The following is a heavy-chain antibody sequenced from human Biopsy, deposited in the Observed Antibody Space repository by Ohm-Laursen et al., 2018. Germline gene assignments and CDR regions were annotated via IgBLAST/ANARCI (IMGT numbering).Heavy chain of an antibody. CDR2: IGWDGANT. V-gene: IGHV3-43D*04. J-gene: IGHJ5*02. D-gene: IGHD1/OR15-1a*01. CDR1: GFSVADYA. CDR3: AKGSEQLQDAGGVDA. Sequence: GSLRLSCTASGFSVADYAMHWVRQVSGKGLEWVSFIGWDGANTYYGGSVRGRLTISRDNDKNALYLQMNSLRLEDSGFYYCAKGSEQLQDAGGVDAWGQGTLVTVSS.